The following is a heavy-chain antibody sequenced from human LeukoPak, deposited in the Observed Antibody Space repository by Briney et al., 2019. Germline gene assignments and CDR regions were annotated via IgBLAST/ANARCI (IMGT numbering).Heavy chain of an antibody. CDR1: GFDLSSNW. J-gene: IGHJ4*02. Sequence: GGSLGLSCAASGFDLSSNWMHWVRHAPGQGLVWVSRIKGDGISANYADPVKGRFTISRDIAKNTLYLQMNSLRAEDTGVYYCAKDHYWSIDYWGRGTLVTVSS. CDR2: IKGDGISA. CDR3: AKDHYWSIDY. V-gene: IGHV3-74*01. D-gene: IGHD3-3*01.